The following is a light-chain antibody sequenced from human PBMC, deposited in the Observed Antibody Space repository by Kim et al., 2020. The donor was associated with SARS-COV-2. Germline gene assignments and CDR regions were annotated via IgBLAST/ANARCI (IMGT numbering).Light chain of an antibody. CDR2: GRN. CDR3: QSRNSGGNVV. V-gene: IGLV3-19*01. CDR1: SLRSYY. Sequence: SSELTQDPAVSVALGQTVRITCQGDSLRSYYATWYQQKPRQAPVLVIYGRNNRPSGIPDRFSGSTSGNTASLTISGAQAEDEADFYYQSRNSGGNVVFGGGTKLTVL. J-gene: IGLJ2*01.